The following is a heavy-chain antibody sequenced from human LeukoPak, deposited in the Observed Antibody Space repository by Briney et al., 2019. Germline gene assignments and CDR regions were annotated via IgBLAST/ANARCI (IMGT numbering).Heavy chain of an antibody. D-gene: IGHD5-12*01. J-gene: IGHJ4*02. V-gene: IGHV3-7*01. Sequence: PGGSLRLSCAASGFTFSSYWMSWVRQAPGKGLEWVANIKQDGSEKYYVDSVKGRFAISRDNAKNSLYLQMNSLRAEDTAVYYCARDGGYDSVDYWGQGTLVTVSS. CDR2: IKQDGSEK. CDR3: ARDGGYDSVDY. CDR1: GFTFSSYW.